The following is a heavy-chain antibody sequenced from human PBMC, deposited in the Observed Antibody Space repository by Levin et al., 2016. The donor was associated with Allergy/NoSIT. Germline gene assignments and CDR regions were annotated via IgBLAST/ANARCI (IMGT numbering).Heavy chain of an antibody. D-gene: IGHD3-3*01. J-gene: IGHJ6*02. CDR3: ARGLKGGVVFHYHYYGMDV. Sequence: WVRQAPGQGLEWMGWISAYNGNTNYAQKLQGRLTMTTDTSTSTAYMELSRLRSDDTAVYYCARGLKGGVVFHYHYYGMDVWGQGTTVTVSS. CDR2: ISAYNGNT. V-gene: IGHV1-18*01.